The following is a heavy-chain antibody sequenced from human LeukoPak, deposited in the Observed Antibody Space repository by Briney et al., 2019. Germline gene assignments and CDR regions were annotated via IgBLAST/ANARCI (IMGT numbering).Heavy chain of an antibody. V-gene: IGHV4-38-2*02. Sequence: SETLSLTCTVSGYSISSDSYWGWIRQPPGRGLEWIGTFYHSGSTYYNPSLKSRVTISVDTSKNQFSLKLSSVTAADTAVYYCVRDNSGSFMFDYWGQGTLVTVSS. J-gene: IGHJ4*02. CDR3: VRDNSGSFMFDY. D-gene: IGHD1-26*01. CDR2: FYHSGST. CDR1: GYSISSDSY.